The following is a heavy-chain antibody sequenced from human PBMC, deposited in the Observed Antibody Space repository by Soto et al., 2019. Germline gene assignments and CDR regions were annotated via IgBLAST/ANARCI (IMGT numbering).Heavy chain of an antibody. J-gene: IGHJ5*01. V-gene: IGHV3-30*03. CDR2: ISGDGNDK. CDR1: GFIFRNFG. CDR3: VHGARCAHQPLDS. D-gene: IGHD6-6*01. Sequence: QVQLVESGGGVVQPGRSLRLSRAASGFIFRNFGMHWVRRAPGKGLEWVATISGDGNDKYYPDSMKGRFTISRDNCNNTLDLQLNSLRPEDTAVYHCVHGARCAHQPLDSWGHGVLVTVSS.